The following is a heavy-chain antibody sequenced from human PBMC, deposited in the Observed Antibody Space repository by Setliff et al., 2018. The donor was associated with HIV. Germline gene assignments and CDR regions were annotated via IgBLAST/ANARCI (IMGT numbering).Heavy chain of an antibody. CDR3: AVSPDGDCATTECANWFDP. CDR1: GFTFSSHW. D-gene: IGHD4-17*01. Sequence: HPGGSLRLSCAASGFTFSSHWMSWIRQAPGKGLEWVASIKQDGSEKYFVDSVKGRFTISRDNAKDSMFLQMNSLRGEDTAVYYCAVSPDGDCATTECANWFDPWGQGTQVTVSS. CDR2: IKQDGSEK. V-gene: IGHV3-7*01. J-gene: IGHJ5*02.